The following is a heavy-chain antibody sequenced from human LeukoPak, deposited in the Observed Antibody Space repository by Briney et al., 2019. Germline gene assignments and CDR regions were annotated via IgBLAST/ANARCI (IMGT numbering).Heavy chain of an antibody. D-gene: IGHD2-2*01. J-gene: IGHJ6*03. Sequence: GGSLRLSCAASGFTFSGSAMHWVRQASGKGLEWVGRIRSKANSYATAYAASVKGRLTISRDDSKNTAYLQMNSLKTEDTAVYYCTRRRDIVVVPAASYYMDVWGKGTTVTVSS. CDR1: GFTFSGSA. V-gene: IGHV3-73*01. CDR3: TRRRDIVVVPAASYYMDV. CDR2: IRSKANSYAT.